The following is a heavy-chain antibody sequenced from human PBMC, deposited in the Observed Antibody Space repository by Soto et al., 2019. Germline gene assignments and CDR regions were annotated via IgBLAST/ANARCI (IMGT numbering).Heavy chain of an antibody. CDR3: AQRHYDYIWGSYWHLPFDY. CDR1: GFTFSSYA. J-gene: IGHJ4*02. V-gene: IGHV3-23*01. Sequence: PGGSLRLSCAASGFTFSSYAMIWVRQAPGKGLEWVSAISGSGGSTYYADSVKGRFTISRDNSKNTLYLQMNSLRAEDTAVYYCAQRHYDYIWGSYWHLPFDYWGQGTLVTVSS. CDR2: ISGSGGST. D-gene: IGHD3-16*01.